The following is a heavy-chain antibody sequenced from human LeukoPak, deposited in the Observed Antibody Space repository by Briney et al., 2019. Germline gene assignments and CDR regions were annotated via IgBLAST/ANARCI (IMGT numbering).Heavy chain of an antibody. Sequence: GGSLRLSCAASGFTFGNAWMSWVRQAPGKGLEWVGRITSKTDGGTTDYAAPVKGRFTISRDDSKNTLYLQMNSLKTEDTAVYYCTRQSDYWGQGTLVAVSS. V-gene: IGHV3-15*01. CDR3: TRQSDY. J-gene: IGHJ4*02. CDR2: ITSKTDGGTT. CDR1: GFTFGNAW.